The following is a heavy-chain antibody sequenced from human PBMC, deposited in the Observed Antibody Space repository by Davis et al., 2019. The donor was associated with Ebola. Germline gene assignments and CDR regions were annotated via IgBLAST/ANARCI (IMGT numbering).Heavy chain of an antibody. CDR1: GGSISSANYY. CDR2: IYYSGST. V-gene: IGHV4-30-4*08. J-gene: IGHJ6*02. Sequence: PSETLSLTSTVSGGSISSANYYWSWIRQPPGKGLEWVGYIYYSGSTYYNPSLKSRVIISVDTSKNQFSLKLSSVTAADTAVYYCAREKDYYYHGLDVWGQGTTVTVSS. CDR3: AREKDYYYHGLDV. D-gene: IGHD2-15*01.